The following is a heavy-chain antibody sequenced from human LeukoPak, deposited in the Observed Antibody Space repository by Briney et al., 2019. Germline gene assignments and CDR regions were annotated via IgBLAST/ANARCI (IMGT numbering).Heavy chain of an antibody. J-gene: IGHJ4*02. CDR2: ISAYNGNT. Sequence: ASVNVSCKASGYTFTSYGISWVRQAPGQGLGWMGWISAYNGNTNYAQKLQGRVTMTTDTSTSTAYMELRSLRSDDTAVYYCAREHGGKTSLDYWGQGTLVTVSS. CDR1: GYTFTSYG. D-gene: IGHD4-23*01. V-gene: IGHV1-18*01. CDR3: AREHGGKTSLDY.